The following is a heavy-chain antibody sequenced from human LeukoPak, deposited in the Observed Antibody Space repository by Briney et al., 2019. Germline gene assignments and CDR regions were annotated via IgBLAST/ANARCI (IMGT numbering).Heavy chain of an antibody. Sequence: GGSLRLSCAASGFTFSSYAMSWVRQGPGKGLEWVSTISGSGSYTYYADSVKGRFTISRDNFKNTLYLQMISLRAEDMAVYHCAKETSAYRYLDYWGQGTLVTVSS. J-gene: IGHJ4*02. CDR2: ISGSGSYT. CDR1: GFTFSSYA. V-gene: IGHV3-23*01. CDR3: AKETSAYRYLDY. D-gene: IGHD3-16*01.